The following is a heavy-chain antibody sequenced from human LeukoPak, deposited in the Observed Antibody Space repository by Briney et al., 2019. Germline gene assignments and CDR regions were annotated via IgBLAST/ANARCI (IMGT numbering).Heavy chain of an antibody. V-gene: IGHV1-69*13. CDR2: IIPIFGTA. D-gene: IGHD3-9*01. J-gene: IGHJ5*02. Sequence: SVKFSCKASGGTFSSYAISWVRQAPGQGLEWIGMIIPIFGTANYAQKFQGRVTITADESTSTAYMELSSLRSEDTALYFRQKTEYDILTGYYFGWFDPWGQGTLVTVSS. CDR1: GGTFSSYA. CDR3: QKTEYDILTGYYFGWFDP.